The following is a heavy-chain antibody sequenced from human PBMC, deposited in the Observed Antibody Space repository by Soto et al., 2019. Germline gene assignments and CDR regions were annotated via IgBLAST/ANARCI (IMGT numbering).Heavy chain of an antibody. J-gene: IGHJ4*02. CDR1: GGSINSYW. CDR3: ARDIASYAYGEGY. D-gene: IGHD2-21*01. V-gene: IGHV4-4*07. CDR2: VYSSGTT. Sequence: TLSLTCTVSGGSINSYWWSWIRQPAGKGLEWIGRVYSSGTTDYNPSLNSRATMSVETSKNQFSLKLSSVTAADTAVYYCARDIASYAYGEGYWGQGIQVTVSS.